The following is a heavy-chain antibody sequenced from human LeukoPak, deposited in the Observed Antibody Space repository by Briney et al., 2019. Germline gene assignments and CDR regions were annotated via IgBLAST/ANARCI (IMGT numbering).Heavy chain of an antibody. Sequence: GASVKVSCKASGYTFTSYAMHWVRQAPGQRLEWMGWINAGNGNTKYSQKFQGRVTITRDTSASTAYMELSSLRSEDTAVYYCARTGHIVATIAGEGTFDYWGQGTLVTVSS. V-gene: IGHV1-3*01. CDR1: GYTFTSYA. D-gene: IGHD5-12*01. CDR2: INAGNGNT. CDR3: ARTGHIVATIAGEGTFDY. J-gene: IGHJ4*02.